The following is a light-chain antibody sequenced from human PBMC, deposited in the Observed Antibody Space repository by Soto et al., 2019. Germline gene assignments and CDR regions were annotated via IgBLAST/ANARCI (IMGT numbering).Light chain of an antibody. CDR3: QQYGSSPT. Sequence: EIVLTQSPGTLSLSPGEGGTLSCRASQSVTSNYIAWYQQKPGQAPRLLILGASSRATGIPDRFSGSGSGTDFTLTISRMDPEDVAVYYCQQYGSSPTFGPGTKVDIK. CDR1: QSVTSNY. V-gene: IGKV3-20*01. CDR2: GAS. J-gene: IGKJ3*01.